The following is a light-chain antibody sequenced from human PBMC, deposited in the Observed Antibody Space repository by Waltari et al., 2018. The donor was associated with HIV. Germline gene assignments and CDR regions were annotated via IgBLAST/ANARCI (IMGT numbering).Light chain of an antibody. CDR3: QQYGSSAPLT. CDR1: QSVSSSH. Sequence: DIVLTQSPGALSLSPGERATLSCRASQSVSSSHLAWYQQRPGQAPRLLMYGTSNRATGIPDRFSGSGSGTDFTLTISRLEPEDFAVYYCQQYGSSAPLTFGGGTKVEIK. CDR2: GTS. J-gene: IGKJ4*01. V-gene: IGKV3-20*01.